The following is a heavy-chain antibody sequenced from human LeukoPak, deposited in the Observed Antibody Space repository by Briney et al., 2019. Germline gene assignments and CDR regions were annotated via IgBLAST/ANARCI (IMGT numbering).Heavy chain of an antibody. CDR2: IYYSGRT. Sequence: SETLSLTCSVSGDSVSRSDSYWDWIRQPPGKGLEWIGTIYYSGRTYYSPSLKSRVTMSVDPSNNQFSLNLRSVTAADTAVYYCARRRYYDGSGYLEWGQGTLLSASS. D-gene: IGHD3-22*01. CDR1: GDSVSRSDSY. CDR3: ARRRYYDGSGYLE. J-gene: IGHJ1*01. V-gene: IGHV4-39*01.